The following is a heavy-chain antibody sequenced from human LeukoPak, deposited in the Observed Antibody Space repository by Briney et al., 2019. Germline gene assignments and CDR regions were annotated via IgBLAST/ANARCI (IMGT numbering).Heavy chain of an antibody. V-gene: IGHV5-51*07. CDR3: AISTFQWELFLFDY. CDR1: GYSFTTYW. D-gene: IGHD1-26*01. Sequence: GESLKISCKGSGYSFTTYWIAWVHQMPGKGLEGMGIIYPGDSDTRYSPSFQGQVTISADKSISTAYLQWSSLKASDTAMYYCAISTFQWELFLFDYWGQGTLVTVSS. CDR2: IYPGDSDT. J-gene: IGHJ4*02.